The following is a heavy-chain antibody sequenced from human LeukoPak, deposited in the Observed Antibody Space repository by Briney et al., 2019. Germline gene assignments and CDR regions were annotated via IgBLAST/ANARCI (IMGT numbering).Heavy chain of an antibody. CDR3: ARVRAMGYYDSSGYLGPRQYYYYYYMDV. Sequence: SETLSLTCAVCGGSFSGYYWSWIRQPPGKGLEWIGEINHSGSTNYNPSLKSRVTISVDTSKNQFSLKLSSVTAADTAVYYCARVRAMGYYDSSGYLGPRQYYYYYYMDVWGKGTTVTVSS. V-gene: IGHV4-34*01. CDR2: INHSGST. D-gene: IGHD3-22*01. CDR1: GGSFSGYY. J-gene: IGHJ6*03.